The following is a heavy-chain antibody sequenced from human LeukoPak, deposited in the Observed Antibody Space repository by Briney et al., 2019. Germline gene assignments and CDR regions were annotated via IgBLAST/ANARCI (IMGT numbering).Heavy chain of an antibody. Sequence: ETLSLTCAVYGGSFSGYYWSWVRQAPGKGLEWVSAISGSGGSTYYADSVKGRFTISRDNSKNTVFLQMNSLRAEDTAVYYCARLGPSDYWGQGTLVTVSS. V-gene: IGHV3-23*01. CDR2: ISGSGGST. J-gene: IGHJ4*02. CDR1: GGSFSGYY. CDR3: ARLGPSDY.